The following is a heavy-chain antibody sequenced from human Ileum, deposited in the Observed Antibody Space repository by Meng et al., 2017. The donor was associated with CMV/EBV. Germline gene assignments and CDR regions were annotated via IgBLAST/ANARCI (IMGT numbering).Heavy chain of an antibody. CDR1: GFTCSTCW. J-gene: IGHJ4*01. Sequence: LLAGFGVGYVVPGGSLGPSGAASGFTCSTCWLHWVRQGPGEGPVWVSRMHSDGSTTDYADSVKGRFTISRDNAKNTLYLQMNSLRVDDTAVYYCATAGQYRLDNWGHGTLVTVSS. CDR2: MHSDGSTT. V-gene: IGHV3-74*01. D-gene: IGHD2-2*01. CDR3: ATAGQYRLDN.